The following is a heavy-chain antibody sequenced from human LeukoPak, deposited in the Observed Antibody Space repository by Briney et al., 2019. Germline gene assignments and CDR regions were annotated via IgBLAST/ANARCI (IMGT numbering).Heavy chain of an antibody. D-gene: IGHD5-18*01. CDR1: GFTVSSNY. Sequence: GGSLRLSCAASGFTVSSNYMSWVRQAPGKGLEWVSVIYSGGSTYYADSVKGRFTISRDNSRNTLYHQMNSLRAEDTAVYYCARVDTVMAYYFDLWGQGTLVTVSS. CDR3: ARVDTVMAYYFDL. CDR2: IYSGGST. J-gene: IGHJ4*02. V-gene: IGHV3-53*05.